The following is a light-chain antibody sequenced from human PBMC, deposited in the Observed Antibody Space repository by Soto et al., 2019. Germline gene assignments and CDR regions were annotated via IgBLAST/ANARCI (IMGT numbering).Light chain of an antibody. CDR1: QGVGRW. Sequence: DIQMTQSPSSVSAPVGDRVTITCRASQGVGRWLAWYQQKPGKAPTLLISAASTLQRGVPSRFSGSGSGTDLTLTITSLQPEDFATYFCQQANSFPRTFGQGTRLDIK. J-gene: IGKJ2*01. CDR3: QQANSFPRT. V-gene: IGKV1-12*01. CDR2: AAS.